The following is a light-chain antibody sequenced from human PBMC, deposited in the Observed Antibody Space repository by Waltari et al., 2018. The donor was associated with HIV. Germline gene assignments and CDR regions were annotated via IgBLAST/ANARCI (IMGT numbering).Light chain of an antibody. J-gene: IGKJ4*01. CDR2: DAS. CDR3: QHRSNWPPLT. CDR1: QSVSSY. Sequence: EIVLTQSPATLSLSPGERATLSCRASQSVSSYLAWYQQKHGHAPRLLIYDASNRATGIPARFSCSGSGTDFTLTITSLEHEDVAVYYCQHRSNWPPLTFGGGTKVEIK. V-gene: IGKV3-11*01.